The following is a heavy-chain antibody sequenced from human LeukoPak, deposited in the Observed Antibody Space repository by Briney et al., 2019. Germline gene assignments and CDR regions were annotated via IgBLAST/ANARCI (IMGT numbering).Heavy chain of an antibody. CDR2: ISYDGSNK. V-gene: IGHV3-30*04. CDR3: ARDPRRSFYYYYMDV. D-gene: IGHD1-26*01. CDR1: GFTFSSYA. J-gene: IGHJ6*03. Sequence: PGGSLRLSCAASGFTFSSYAMHWVRQAPGKGLEWVAVISYDGSNKYYADSVKGRFTISRDNSKNTLYLQMNSLRAEDTAVYYCARDPRRSFYYYYMDVWGKGTTVTVSS.